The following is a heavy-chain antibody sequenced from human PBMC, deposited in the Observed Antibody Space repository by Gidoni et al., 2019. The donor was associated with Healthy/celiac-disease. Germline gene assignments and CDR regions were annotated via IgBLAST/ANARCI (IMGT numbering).Heavy chain of an antibody. J-gene: IGHJ3*02. V-gene: IGHV3-9*01. CDR2: ISWDSGSI. Sequence: EVQLVESGGGLVQPGRSLRLSCAASGFTFDDYAMHWVRQAPGKGLEWVSGISWDSGSIGYADSVKGRFTISRDNAKNSLYLQMNSLRAEDTALYYCVKGGGVHDAFDIWGQGTMVTVSS. CDR3: VKGGGVHDAFDI. D-gene: IGHD3-16*01. CDR1: GFTFDDYA.